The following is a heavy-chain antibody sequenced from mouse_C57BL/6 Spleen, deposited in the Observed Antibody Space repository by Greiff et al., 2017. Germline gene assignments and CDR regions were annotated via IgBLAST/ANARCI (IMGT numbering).Heavy chain of an antibody. V-gene: IGHV1-80*01. CDR2: IYPGDRDT. CDR1: GYAFSSYW. CDR3: APSPKLGRGY. D-gene: IGHD4-1*01. Sequence: VQLQQSGAELVKPGASVKISCKASGYAFSSYWMNWVKQRPGKGLEWIGKIYPGDRDTNYNGKFKGKATLTADKSSSTAYLQLSSLTAEDSAVYFVAPSPKLGRGYWGQGTTLTVSS. J-gene: IGHJ2*01.